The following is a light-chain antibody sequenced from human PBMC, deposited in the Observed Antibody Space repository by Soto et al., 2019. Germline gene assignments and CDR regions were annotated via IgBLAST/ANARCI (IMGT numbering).Light chain of an antibody. CDR1: QSISNY. CDR3: QQCYSTPYT. Sequence: DIQMTQSPSSLSASVGDRVTITCRASQSISNYLNWYQQTPGKAPKRLIYGESSLQSGVPSRFSGSGSGTDFTLTISSLQPEDFATYYYQQCYSTPYTFGQGTKVDIK. CDR2: GES. V-gene: IGKV1-39*01. J-gene: IGKJ2*01.